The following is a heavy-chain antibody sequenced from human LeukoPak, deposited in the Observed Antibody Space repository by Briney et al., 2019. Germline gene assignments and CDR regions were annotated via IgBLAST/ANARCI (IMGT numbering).Heavy chain of an antibody. D-gene: IGHD6-19*01. Sequence: SVKVSRKAYGGTFSSYAISWVRQAPGHGLEWMGGIIPIFGTANYAQKFQGRVTITADDSTTTAYMELSSLRFEDTAVYYCARPARGFSTDWLEYFQHWGQGTLVTVSS. CDR1: GGTFSSYA. V-gene: IGHV1-69*13. CDR3: ARPARGFSTDWLEYFQH. J-gene: IGHJ1*01. CDR2: IIPIFGTA.